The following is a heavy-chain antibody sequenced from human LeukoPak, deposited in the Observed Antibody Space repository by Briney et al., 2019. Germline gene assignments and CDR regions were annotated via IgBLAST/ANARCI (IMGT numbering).Heavy chain of an antibody. CDR2: ISGSGGST. CDR1: GFTFSSYA. Sequence: PGGSLRLSCAASGFTFSSYAMSWVRQAPGKGLEWVSAISGSGGSTYYADSVKGRFTISRDNSKNTLYLQMNSLRAEDTAVYYCAKDQNYYDSSGYYHDYWGQGTLVTVSS. J-gene: IGHJ4*02. D-gene: IGHD3-22*01. V-gene: IGHV3-23*01. CDR3: AKDQNYYDSSGYYHDY.